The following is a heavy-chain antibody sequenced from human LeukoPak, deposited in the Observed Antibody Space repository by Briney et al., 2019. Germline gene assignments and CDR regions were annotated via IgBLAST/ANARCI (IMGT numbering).Heavy chain of an antibody. J-gene: IGHJ6*03. Sequence: PSETLSLTCTVSGGSVSSYYWSWIRQPPGKGLEWIGYMYYSGSTNYNPSPKSRVTISVDTSKNQFSLKLSSVTAADTAVYYCARDRRGGSSSLGNYYYYYMDVWGKGTTVTVSS. CDR2: MYYSGST. CDR1: GGSVSSYY. V-gene: IGHV4-59*02. CDR3: ARDRRGGSSSLGNYYYYYMDV. D-gene: IGHD6-6*01.